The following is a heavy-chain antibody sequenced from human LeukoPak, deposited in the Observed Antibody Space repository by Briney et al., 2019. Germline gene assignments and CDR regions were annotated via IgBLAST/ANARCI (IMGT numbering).Heavy chain of an antibody. J-gene: IGHJ4*02. CDR3: AREGQTYYYDSSGYYGDY. CDR2: IYRSGST. Sequence: SETLSLTCSVSGYSISSGYYWGWIRQPPGKGLEWIAVIYRSGSTSHNPSLKSRVTISVDTSKNQFSLKLSSVTAADTAAYYCAREGQTYYYDSSGYYGDYWGQGTLVTVSS. V-gene: IGHV4-38-2*02. D-gene: IGHD3-22*01. CDR1: GYSISSGYY.